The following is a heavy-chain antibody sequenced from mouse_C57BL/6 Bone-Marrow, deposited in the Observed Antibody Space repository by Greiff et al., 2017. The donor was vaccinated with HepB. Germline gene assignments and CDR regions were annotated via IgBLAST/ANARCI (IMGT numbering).Heavy chain of an antibody. Sequence: VQLQQPGAELVMPGASVKLSCKASGYTFTSYWMHWVKQRPGQGLEWIGEIDPSDSYTNYNQKFKGNSTLTVDKSSSTAYMQLSSLTSEDSAVYYCARNEYGGYYQAWFAYWGQGTLVTVSA. CDR2: IDPSDSYT. CDR1: GYTFTSYW. D-gene: IGHD2-3*01. V-gene: IGHV1-69*01. CDR3: ARNEYGGYYQAWFAY. J-gene: IGHJ3*01.